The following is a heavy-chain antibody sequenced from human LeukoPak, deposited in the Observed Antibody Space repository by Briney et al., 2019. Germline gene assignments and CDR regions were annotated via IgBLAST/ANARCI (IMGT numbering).Heavy chain of an antibody. V-gene: IGHV1-69*05. Sequence: SVKVSCKASGYTFTSYGISWVRQAPGQGLEWMGGIIPIFGTANYAQKFQGRVTITTDESTSTAYMELSSLRSEDTAVYYCAREVAAGTFDYWGQGTLVTVSS. D-gene: IGHD6-13*01. J-gene: IGHJ4*02. CDR3: AREVAAGTFDY. CDR1: GYTFTSYG. CDR2: IIPIFGTA.